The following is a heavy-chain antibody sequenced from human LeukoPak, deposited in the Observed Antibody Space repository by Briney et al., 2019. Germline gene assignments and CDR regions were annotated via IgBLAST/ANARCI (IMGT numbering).Heavy chain of an antibody. D-gene: IGHD6-19*01. V-gene: IGHV1-8*03. CDR2: MNPNSSNT. CDR1: GYTFTSYD. Sequence: GSVKVSCKASGYTFTSYDINWVRQATGQGLEWMGWMNPNSSNTGYAQKFQGRVTITRNTSISTAYMELSSLRSEDTAVYYCARGPIAVAGTGGGDAFDIWGQGTMVTVSS. CDR3: ARGPIAVAGTGGGDAFDI. J-gene: IGHJ3*02.